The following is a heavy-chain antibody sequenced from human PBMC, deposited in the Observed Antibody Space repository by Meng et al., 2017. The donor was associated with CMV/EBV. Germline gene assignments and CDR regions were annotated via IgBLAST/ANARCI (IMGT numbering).Heavy chain of an antibody. D-gene: IGHD5-18*01. CDR3: AKDSGTAMAWFDP. CDR1: GCSLSVYA. Sequence: CAASGCSLSVYAMSWVRQAPGKGLEWVSAISGSGGSTYYADSVKGRFTISRDNSKNTLYLQMNSLRAEDTAVYYCAKDSGTAMAWFDPWGQGTLVTVSS. CDR2: ISGSGGST. V-gene: IGHV3-23*01. J-gene: IGHJ5*02.